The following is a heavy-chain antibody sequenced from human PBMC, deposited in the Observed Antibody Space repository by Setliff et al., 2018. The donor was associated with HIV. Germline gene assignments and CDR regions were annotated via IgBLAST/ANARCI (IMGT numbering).Heavy chain of an antibody. CDR2: IYYSGST. V-gene: IGHV4-39*01. D-gene: IGHD3-22*01. Sequence: SETLSLTCTVSGGSISSGSYYWGWIRQPPGKGLEWIGSIYYSGSTYYNPSLQSRVTISVDTSKNLFSLRLSSVTAPDTAVYYCARQAIFGYYDSSGYLDYWGQGTLVTVSS. CDR3: ARQAIFGYYDSSGYLDY. J-gene: IGHJ4*02. CDR1: GGSISSGSYY.